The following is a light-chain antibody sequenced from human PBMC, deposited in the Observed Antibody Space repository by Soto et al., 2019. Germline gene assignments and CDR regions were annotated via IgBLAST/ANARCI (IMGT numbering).Light chain of an antibody. CDR2: SNN. CDR1: SSNIGSNT. Sequence: QCVLTQPPSASGTPGQRVTISCSGTSSNIGSNTVNWYQQLPGTAPKLLIYSNNQRPSGVPDRFSGSKSGTSASLAISGLQSEDEADYYCAAWDDSLNGFVVFGGGTTLTVL. J-gene: IGLJ2*01. V-gene: IGLV1-44*01. CDR3: AAWDDSLNGFVV.